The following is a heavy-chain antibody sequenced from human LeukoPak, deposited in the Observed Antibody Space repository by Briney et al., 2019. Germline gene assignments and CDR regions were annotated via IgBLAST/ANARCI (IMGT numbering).Heavy chain of an antibody. D-gene: IGHD3-10*01. Sequence: PGGSLRLSCAASGFTFSRYDMHWVRQVTGKGLEWVSGIGTAGDTYYPASVKGRFTISREDAKNSLYLQMNSLRAGDTAAYYCVRGSMVRGLYSFDYWGQGTLVTVSS. CDR1: GFTFSRYD. CDR3: VRGSMVRGLYSFDY. CDR2: IGTAGDT. V-gene: IGHV3-13*04. J-gene: IGHJ4*02.